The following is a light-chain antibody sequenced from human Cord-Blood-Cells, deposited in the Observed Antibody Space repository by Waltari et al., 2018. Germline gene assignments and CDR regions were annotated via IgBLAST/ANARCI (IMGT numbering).Light chain of an antibody. CDR1: KGISSY. Sequence: AIRMTQSPSSFSASTGDRVTITCRASKGISSYLAWYKQKPGKAPKLLIYAASTLQSGVPSRFSGSGSGTDFTLTISCLQSEDFATYYCQQYYSYPQTFGQGTKVEIK. J-gene: IGKJ1*01. CDR2: AAS. CDR3: QQYYSYPQT. V-gene: IGKV1-8*01.